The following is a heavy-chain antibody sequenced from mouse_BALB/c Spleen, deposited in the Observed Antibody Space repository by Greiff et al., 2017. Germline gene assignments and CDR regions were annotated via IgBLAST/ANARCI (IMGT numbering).Heavy chain of an antibody. J-gene: IGHJ4*01. CDR1: GFTFSSYA. V-gene: IGHV5-9-3*01. CDR3: ARRWYAMDY. D-gene: IGHD1-1*02. Sequence: EVQLVESGGGLVKPGGSLKLSCAASGFTFSSYAMSWVRQTPEKRLEWVATISSGGSYTYYPDSVKGRFTISRDNAKNTLYLQMSSLRSEDTAMYYCARRWYAMDYWGQGTSVTVSS. CDR2: ISSGGSYT.